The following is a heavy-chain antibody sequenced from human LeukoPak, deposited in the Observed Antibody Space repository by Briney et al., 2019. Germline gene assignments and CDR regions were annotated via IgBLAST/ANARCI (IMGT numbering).Heavy chain of an antibody. CDR2: IYYSGST. V-gene: IGHV4-39*07. CDR1: GGSISSSSYY. Sequence: SETLSLTCTVSGGSISSSSYYWGWIRQPPGKGLEWIGSIYYSGSTYYNPSLKSRVTISVDTSKNQFSLKLSSVTAADTAVYYCATFNYDSSGYGYYYYYMDVWGKGPRSPSP. CDR3: ATFNYDSSGYGYYYYYMDV. J-gene: IGHJ6*03. D-gene: IGHD3-22*01.